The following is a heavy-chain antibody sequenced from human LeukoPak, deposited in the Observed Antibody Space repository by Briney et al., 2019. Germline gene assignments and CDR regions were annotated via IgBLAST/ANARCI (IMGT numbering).Heavy chain of an antibody. D-gene: IGHD4-17*01. CDR2: IYYGGST. J-gene: IGHJ5*02. V-gene: IGHV4-59*01. CDR3: ARGSGLGDYVLWFDP. CDR1: GGSISSYY. Sequence: SETLSLTCTVSGGSISSYYWSWIRQPPGKGLEWIGYIYYGGSTNYNPSLKSRVTISVDTSKNQFSLKLSSVTAADTAVYYCARGSGLGDYVLWFDPWGQGTLVTVSS.